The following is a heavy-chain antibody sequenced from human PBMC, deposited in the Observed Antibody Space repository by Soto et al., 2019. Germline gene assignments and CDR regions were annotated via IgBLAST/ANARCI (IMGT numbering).Heavy chain of an antibody. D-gene: IGHD2-2*01. CDR1: GNPFTEYE. J-gene: IGHJ6*02. CDR2: IYPGDSDT. CDR3: ARHTSNSRYYYYAMDV. V-gene: IGHV5-51*01. Sequence: XDSLKVTWKWFGNPFTEYEIGLVLQLPGKGLEWMGIIYPGDSDTRYSPSFQGHVTITVDKATSTAYLQWNTLKASDTAMYYRARHTSNSRYYYYAMDVCGQRTTVTVSS.